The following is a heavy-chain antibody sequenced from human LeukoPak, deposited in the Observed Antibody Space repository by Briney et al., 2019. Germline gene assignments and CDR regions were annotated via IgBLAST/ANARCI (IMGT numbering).Heavy chain of an antibody. D-gene: IGHD2-2*02. Sequence: PGRSLRLSCAASGFTFSSYAMHWVRQAPGKGLEWVAVISYDGSNKYYADSVKGRFTISRDNSKNTLYLQMNSLRAEDTAVYYCARPKCTSCYSFDYWGQGTLVTVSS. CDR3: ARPKCTSCYSFDY. CDR1: GFTFSSYA. V-gene: IGHV3-30-3*01. CDR2: ISYDGSNK. J-gene: IGHJ4*02.